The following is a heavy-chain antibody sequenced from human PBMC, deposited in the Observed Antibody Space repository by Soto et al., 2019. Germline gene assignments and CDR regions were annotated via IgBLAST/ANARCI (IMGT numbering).Heavy chain of an antibody. CDR1: DFSFTSRC. J-gene: IGHJ4*02. D-gene: IGHD2-2*01. CDR2: ISLYNGNT. CDR3: AIYHLELFRFDY. Sequence: GASGNVSFESYDFSFTSRCISWVRQAPGQGLEWMGWISLYNGNTNYAQQFQGRVTMTTDTSTSTAYMELRSLRSDDTAMYFCAIYHLELFRFDYWGQGTLVTVSS. V-gene: IGHV1-18*04.